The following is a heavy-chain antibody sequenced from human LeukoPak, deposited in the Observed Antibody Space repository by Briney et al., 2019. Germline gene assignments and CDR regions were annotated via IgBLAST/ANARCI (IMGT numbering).Heavy chain of an antibody. CDR1: GYTFTGYY. CDR2: INPNSGGT. J-gene: IGHJ4*02. D-gene: IGHD3-10*01. V-gene: IGHV1-2*02. CDR3: ARGRIQWFGEDYFDY. Sequence: ASVKVSCKASGYTFTGYYMHWVRQAPGQGLEWMGWINPNSGGTNYAQKFQGRVTMTRDTSISTAYMELSRLRSDDTAVYYCARGRIQWFGEDYFDYWGQGTLVTVSS.